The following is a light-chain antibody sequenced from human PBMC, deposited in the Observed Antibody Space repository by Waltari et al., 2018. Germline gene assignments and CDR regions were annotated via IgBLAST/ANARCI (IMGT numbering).Light chain of an antibody. CDR2: WAS. Sequence: DIVMTQSPDSLPVSLGERATINCKSSQRVLYSSSNKSYLTWYQQKPGQPPTLPIYWASTRESGVPYRFSGSGSGTDFTLTSSSLQAEDVAVYYCHQYYSTPWTFGQGTKVEIK. CDR3: HQYYSTPWT. J-gene: IGKJ1*01. V-gene: IGKV4-1*01. CDR1: QRVLYSSSNKSY.